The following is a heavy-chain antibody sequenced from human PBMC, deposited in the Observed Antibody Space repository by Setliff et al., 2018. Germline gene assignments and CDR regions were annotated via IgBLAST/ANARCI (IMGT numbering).Heavy chain of an antibody. V-gene: IGHV4-39*01. D-gene: IGHD3-16*01. CDR2: IYYSGST. CDR1: GGSISSGSYY. CDR3: ARHVFNRGTYLRPCDS. J-gene: IGHJ4*02. Sequence: PSETLSLTCTVSGGSISSGSYYWGWIRQPPGKGLEWIGSIYYSGSTYYNPSLKSRVTISLDMSKNQFSLKLSSVTAADTARYYCARHVFNRGTYLRPCDSWGQGTLVTVSS.